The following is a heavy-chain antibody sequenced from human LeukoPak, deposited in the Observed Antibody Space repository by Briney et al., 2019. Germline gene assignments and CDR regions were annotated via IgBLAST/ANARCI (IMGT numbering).Heavy chain of an antibody. D-gene: IGHD6-6*01. CDR3: AKDIGQLPREDAFDI. CDR2: ISGVGGTT. J-gene: IGHJ3*02. Sequence: GGSLRLSCAASGFTFSSYAMSWVRQAPGKGLEWVSAISGVGGTTYYADSVKGGFTISRDNSKNTLYLQINSLRAKDTAVYYCAKDIGQLPREDAFDIWGQGTMVTVSS. CDR1: GFTFSSYA. V-gene: IGHV3-23*01.